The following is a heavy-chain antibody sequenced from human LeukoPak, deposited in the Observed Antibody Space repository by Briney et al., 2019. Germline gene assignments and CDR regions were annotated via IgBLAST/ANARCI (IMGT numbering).Heavy chain of an antibody. CDR2: INHSGST. D-gene: IGHD3-22*01. CDR1: GGSFSGYY. V-gene: IGHV4-34*01. J-gene: IGHJ4*02. Sequence: PSETLCLTCAVYGGSFSGYYWSWIRQPPGKGLEWIGEINHSGSTNYNPSLKSRVTISVDTSKNQFSLKLSSVTAADTAVYYCARVFHHYYDSSGYPDYWGQGTLVTVSS. CDR3: ARVFHHYYDSSGYPDY.